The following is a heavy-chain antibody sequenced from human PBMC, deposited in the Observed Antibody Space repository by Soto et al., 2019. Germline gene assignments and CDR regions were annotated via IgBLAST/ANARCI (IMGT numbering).Heavy chain of an antibody. J-gene: IGHJ6*02. CDR3: AKGGVDYYYYGMDV. V-gene: IGHV3-43*01. CDR1: GFTFDDYT. CDR2: ISWDGGST. D-gene: IGHD2-15*01. Sequence: GGSLRLSCAASGFTFDDYTMHWVRQAPGKGLEWVSLISWDGGSTYYADSVKGRFTISRDNSKNSLYLQMNSLRTEDTALYYCAKGGVDYYYYGMDVWGQGTTVTVSS.